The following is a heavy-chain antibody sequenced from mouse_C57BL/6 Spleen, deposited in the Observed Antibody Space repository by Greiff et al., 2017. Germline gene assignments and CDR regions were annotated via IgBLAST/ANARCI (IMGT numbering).Heavy chain of an antibody. J-gene: IGHJ4*01. V-gene: IGHV3-6*01. Sequence: EVKLVESGPGLVKPSQSLSLTCSVTGYSITSGYYWNWIRQFPGNKLEWMGYISYDGSNNYNPSLKNRISITRDTSKNQFFLKLNSVTTEDTATYYCASNYGYYAMDYWGQGTSVTVSS. CDR2: ISYDGSN. CDR1: GYSITSGYY. CDR3: ASNYGYYAMDY. D-gene: IGHD1-1*01.